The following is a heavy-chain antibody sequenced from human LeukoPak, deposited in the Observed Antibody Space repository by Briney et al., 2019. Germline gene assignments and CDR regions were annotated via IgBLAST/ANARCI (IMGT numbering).Heavy chain of an antibody. D-gene: IGHD2-21*02. J-gene: IGHJ4*02. V-gene: IGHV3-53*01. CDR2: IYSGGST. Sequence: GGSLRLSCAASGFTVSSNYMSWVRQAPGKGLEWVSVIYSGGSTYYADSVKGRFTIPRDNSKNTLYLQMNSLRAEDTAVYYCARDRGDHRGGGFDYWGQGTLVTVSS. CDR3: ARDRGDHRGGGFDY. CDR1: GFTVSSNY.